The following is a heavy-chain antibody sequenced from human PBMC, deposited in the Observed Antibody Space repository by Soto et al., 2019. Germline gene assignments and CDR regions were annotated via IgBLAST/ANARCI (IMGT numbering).Heavy chain of an antibody. CDR3: VVTQSSLTFDY. V-gene: IGHV3-30*03. Sequence: GGSLRLSCAASGFTFSSYGMHWVRQAPGKGLEWGAVISYDGSNKYYADSVKGRFTISRDNSKNTLYLQMNSLRAEDTAVYYCVVTQSSLTFDYWGQGTLVTVSS. CDR2: ISYDGSNK. J-gene: IGHJ4*02. D-gene: IGHD5-18*01. CDR1: GFTFSSYG.